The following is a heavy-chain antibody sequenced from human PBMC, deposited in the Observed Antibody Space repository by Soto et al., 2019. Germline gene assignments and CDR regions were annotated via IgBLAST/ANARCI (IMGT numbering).Heavy chain of an antibody. Sequence: QVQLVQSGPEVKKPGSSVKVSCKASGDTFNSYVITWVRQAPGQGLEWLGGIITAFGTTSYAQNFQDRLTITADEAATTDHRELRSLTSDDTAMYYCTRSYGYTFGGSLDNWGQGTLVTVSS. CDR1: GDTFNSYV. CDR2: IITAFGTT. CDR3: TRSYGYTFGGSLDN. J-gene: IGHJ4*02. D-gene: IGHD5-18*01. V-gene: IGHV1-69*01.